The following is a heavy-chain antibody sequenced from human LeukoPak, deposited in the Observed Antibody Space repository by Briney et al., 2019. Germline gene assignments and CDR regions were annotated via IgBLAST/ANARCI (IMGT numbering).Heavy chain of an antibody. CDR2: ISWDGVST. D-gene: IGHD2/OR15-2a*01. CDR1: GFSLDDYT. V-gene: IGHV3-43*01. J-gene: IGHJ6*03. Sequence: GGSLRLSCAASGFSLDDYTMHWVRQAPGKGLEWVSLISWDGVSTYYADSVKGRFTISRDNSKDSLYLQMNSLRTEDTALYYCAKSTPRLVSDYYYYMDVWGKGTTVTVSS. CDR3: AKSTPRLVSDYYYYMDV.